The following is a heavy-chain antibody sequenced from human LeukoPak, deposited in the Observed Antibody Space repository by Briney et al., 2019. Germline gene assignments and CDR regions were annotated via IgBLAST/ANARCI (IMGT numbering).Heavy chain of an antibody. CDR1: GYTFTSYG. CDR2: ISAYNGNT. Sequence: ASVKVSCKASGYTFTSYGFSWVRQAPGQGLEWMGWISAYNGNTNYAQKLQGRVTTTTDTSTSTAYMELRSLRSDDTAVYYCARPAAGTGDAFDIWGQGTMVTVSS. V-gene: IGHV1-18*01. CDR3: ARPAAGTGDAFDI. D-gene: IGHD6-13*01. J-gene: IGHJ3*02.